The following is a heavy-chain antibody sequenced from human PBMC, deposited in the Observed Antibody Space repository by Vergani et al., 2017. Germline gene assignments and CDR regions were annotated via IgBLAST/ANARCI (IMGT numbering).Heavy chain of an antibody. Sequence: EVQLVESGGGLVQPGGSLRLSCAASGFTFSSYSMSWVRQAPGKGLEWISYISNSGSITYYADSVEGRFTISRDNARNSLFLQMNSLRADDSAVYYCSSPQRDSTGYSGYDWGQGTLVTVSS. CDR3: SSPQRDSTGYSGYD. J-gene: IGHJ4*02. CDR2: ISNSGSIT. V-gene: IGHV3-48*01. CDR1: GFTFSSYS. D-gene: IGHD3-22*01.